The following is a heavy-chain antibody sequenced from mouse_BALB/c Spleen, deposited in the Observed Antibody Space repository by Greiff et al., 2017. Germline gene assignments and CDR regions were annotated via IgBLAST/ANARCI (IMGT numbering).Heavy chain of an antibody. V-gene: IGHV5-12-2*01. D-gene: IGHD1-1*01. CDR2: ISNGGGST. CDR1: GFTFSSYT. CDR3: ARHHHYYGSSFDY. J-gene: IGHJ2*01. Sequence: EVMLVESGGGLVQPGGSLKLSCAASGFTFSSYTMSWVRQTPEKRLEWVAYISNGGGSTYYPDTVKGRFTISRDNAKNTLYLQMSSLKSEDTAMYYCARHHHYYGSSFDYWGQGTTLTVSS.